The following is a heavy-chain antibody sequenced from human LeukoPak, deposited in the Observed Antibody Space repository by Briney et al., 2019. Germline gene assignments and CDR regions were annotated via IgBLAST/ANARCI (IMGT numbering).Heavy chain of an antibody. CDR2: ISSSCSGDNT. D-gene: IGHD1-26*01. CDR1: GVTLSTYA. J-gene: IGHJ2*01. CDR3: AKDRTVGASYWYFDL. V-gene: IGHV3-23*01. Sequence: GGSLRLSCAASGVTLSTYAMSWARQAPGKGLEWVSGISSSCSGDNTYYADSVKGRFTISRDSSKNTLFLHMNPLRAEDTAIYYCAKDRTVGASYWYFDLWGRGTLVTVSS.